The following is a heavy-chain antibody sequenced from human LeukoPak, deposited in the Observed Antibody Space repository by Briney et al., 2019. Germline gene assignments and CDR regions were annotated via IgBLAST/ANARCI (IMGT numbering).Heavy chain of an antibody. CDR1: GGTFSSYA. CDR2: IIPIFGTA. V-gene: IGHV1-69*13. D-gene: IGHD1-26*01. Sequence: GASVKVSCKASGGTFSSYAISWVRQAPGQGLEWMGGIIPIFGTANYAQKFQGRVTITAAEYTSTAYMELITPTSAHTSVYYCARWISGSYFWFDPWGQGTLVTVSS. J-gene: IGHJ5*02. CDR3: ARWISGSYFWFDP.